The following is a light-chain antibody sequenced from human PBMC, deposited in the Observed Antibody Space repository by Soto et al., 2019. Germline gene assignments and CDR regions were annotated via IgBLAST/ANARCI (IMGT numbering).Light chain of an antibody. CDR3: QQYHNWPRT. CDR2: GAS. J-gene: IGKJ1*01. V-gene: IGKV3-15*01. CDR1: QSVSTN. Sequence: EILMTQSPATLSVSPGERATLSCRASQSVSTNLAWYQQKLGQAPRLLIDGASTRATGIPARFSGSGSGTDFTLTISSLQSEEFAVYYCQQYHNWPRTFGQGTKVEIK.